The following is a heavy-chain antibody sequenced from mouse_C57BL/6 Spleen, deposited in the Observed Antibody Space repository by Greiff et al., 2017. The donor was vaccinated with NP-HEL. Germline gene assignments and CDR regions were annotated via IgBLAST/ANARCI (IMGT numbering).Heavy chain of an antibody. V-gene: IGHV1-69*01. J-gene: IGHJ4*01. CDR1: GYTFTSYW. Sequence: QVQLQQSGAELVMPGASVKLSCKASGYTFTSYWMHWVKQRPGQGLEWIGEIDPSDSYTNYNQKFTGKSTLTVDKSSSTAYMQLSSLTSENSAVYYCARRGSNYAYAMDYWGQGTSVTVSS. CDR2: IDPSDSYT. D-gene: IGHD2-5*01. CDR3: ARRGSNYAYAMDY.